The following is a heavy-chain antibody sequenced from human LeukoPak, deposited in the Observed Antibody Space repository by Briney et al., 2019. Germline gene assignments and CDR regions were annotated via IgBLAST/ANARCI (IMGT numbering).Heavy chain of an antibody. CDR1: GGTFSSYT. J-gene: IGHJ4*02. CDR2: IIPILGIA. CDR3: ARVGFTNYDFWSGYHFDY. Sequence: SVKVSCKASGGTFSSYTISWVRQAPGQGLEWMGRIIPILGIANYAQKFQGRVTITADKSTSTAYMELSSLRSEDTAVYYCARVGFTNYDFWSGYHFDYWGQGTLVTVSS. V-gene: IGHV1-69*02. D-gene: IGHD3-3*01.